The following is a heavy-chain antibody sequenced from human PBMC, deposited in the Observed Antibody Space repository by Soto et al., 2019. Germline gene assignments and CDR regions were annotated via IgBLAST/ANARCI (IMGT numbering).Heavy chain of an antibody. CDR2: IWYDGSNT. V-gene: IGHV3-33*01. Sequence: GGSLRLSCAASGFTFSSYAMHWVRQAPGKGLEWVGFIWYDGSNTFYADSVKGRFTISRDNSKNTLYLQMNSLRAEDTAVYYCARDRIAVAGNPEYFQHWGQGTLVTVSS. J-gene: IGHJ1*01. D-gene: IGHD6-19*01. CDR3: ARDRIAVAGNPEYFQH. CDR1: GFTFSSYA.